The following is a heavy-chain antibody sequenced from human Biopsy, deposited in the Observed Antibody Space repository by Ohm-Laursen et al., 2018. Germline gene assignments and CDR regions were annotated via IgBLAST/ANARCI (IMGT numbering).Heavy chain of an antibody. CDR3: TRGGYYYDSLAYYYWFDP. Sequence: GASMKVSCKASGYTFTSYHVHWVRQAPGQGLEWMGWINAKTGDTNYAQKFQGRVTMTRDTSISTAYVDLSSLRSDDTAVYYCTRGGYYYDSLAYYYWFDPWGQGTLVTVSS. V-gene: IGHV1-2*02. D-gene: IGHD3-22*01. CDR2: INAKTGDT. J-gene: IGHJ5*02. CDR1: GYTFTSYH.